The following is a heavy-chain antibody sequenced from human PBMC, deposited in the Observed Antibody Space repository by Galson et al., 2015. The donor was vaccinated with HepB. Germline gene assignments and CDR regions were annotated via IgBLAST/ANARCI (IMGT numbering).Heavy chain of an antibody. CDR3: ARSGRFGIAAADHGLY. Sequence: SVKVSCKASGYTFTMYAMHWVRQAPGQRPEWMGWINVGNGNTKYSQKFQGSVTITRDTSARTAYMELGSLKSEDTAVYYCARSGRFGIAAADHGLYWGQGTLVTVSS. V-gene: IGHV1-3*01. CDR1: GYTFTMYA. D-gene: IGHD6-13*01. CDR2: INVGNGNT. J-gene: IGHJ4*02.